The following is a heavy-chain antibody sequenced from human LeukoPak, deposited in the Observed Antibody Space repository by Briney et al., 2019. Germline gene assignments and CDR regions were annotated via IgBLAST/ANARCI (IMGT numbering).Heavy chain of an antibody. V-gene: IGHV1-69*01. CDR1: GGTFSSYA. D-gene: IGHD3-22*01. CDR2: IIPIFGTA. CDR3: ASDYYDSSGYYAN. J-gene: IGHJ4*02. Sequence: SVKVSCKASGGTFSSYAISWVRQAPGQGLEWMGGIIPIFGTANYAQKFQGRVTITADESTSTAYMELSSLRSEDTAVYYCASDYYDSSGYYANWGQGTLVTVSS.